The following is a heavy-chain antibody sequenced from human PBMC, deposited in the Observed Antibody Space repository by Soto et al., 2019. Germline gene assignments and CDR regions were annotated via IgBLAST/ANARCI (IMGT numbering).Heavy chain of an antibody. J-gene: IGHJ6*02. CDR2: ISSSSSYI. CDR1: VFTFISYS. Sequence: PGGSLRLSCASSVFTFISYSMNWVRQAPGKGLEWVSPISSSSSYIYYADSVKGRFTISRDNAKNSLYLQMNSLRAEDTAVYYCARDHCSGGSCYYYYYGMDVWGQGTTVTVSS. D-gene: IGHD2-15*01. V-gene: IGHV3-21*01. CDR3: ARDHCSGGSCYYYYYGMDV.